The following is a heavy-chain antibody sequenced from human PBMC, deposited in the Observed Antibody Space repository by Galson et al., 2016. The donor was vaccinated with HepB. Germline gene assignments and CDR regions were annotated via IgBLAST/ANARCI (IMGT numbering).Heavy chain of an antibody. Sequence: SLRLSCAASGFRFSDFYMNWIRQAPGEGLEWISYISGGGGTELYADSVRGRFIISRDNSKNILYLQMNSLRAEDTAVYYCARDNDILSDHYFAYWGQGILVTVSS. CDR1: GFRFSDFY. CDR3: ARDNDILSDHYFAY. CDR2: ISGGGGTE. D-gene: IGHD3-9*01. J-gene: IGHJ4*02. V-gene: IGHV3-11*01.